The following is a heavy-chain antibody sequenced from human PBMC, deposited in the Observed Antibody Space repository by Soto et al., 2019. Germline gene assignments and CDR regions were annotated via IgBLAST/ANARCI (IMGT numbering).Heavy chain of an antibody. D-gene: IGHD3-3*01. V-gene: IGHV3-72*01. CDR2: SKNKDNSYTT. CDR1: GFTFSDHY. Sequence: TGGSLRLSCAASGFTFSDHYMDWVRQAPGKGLEWVGRSKNKDNSYTTEYAASVKGRFTISRDDSKNSLYLEMNNLKSEDTAVYYCARDSRYDFWSGYFRYFYSYMDVWGKGTTVTVSS. J-gene: IGHJ6*03. CDR3: ARDSRYDFWSGYFRYFYSYMDV.